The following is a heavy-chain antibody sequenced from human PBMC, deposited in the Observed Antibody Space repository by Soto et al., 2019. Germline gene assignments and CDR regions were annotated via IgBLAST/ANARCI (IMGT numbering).Heavy chain of an antibody. V-gene: IGHV3-30*18. D-gene: IGHD6-19*01. CDR1: GFTFSSYG. Sequence: QVQLVESGGGVVQPGRSLRLSCAASGFTFSSYGMHWVRQAPGKGLESVAVISHDGGKQYYADSVKGRFTISRDNSKNTQDLQMNSLRAEDTAVYYCAKDGGGWYDYWGQGALVTVSS. CDR2: ISHDGGKQ. J-gene: IGHJ4*02. CDR3: AKDGGGWYDY.